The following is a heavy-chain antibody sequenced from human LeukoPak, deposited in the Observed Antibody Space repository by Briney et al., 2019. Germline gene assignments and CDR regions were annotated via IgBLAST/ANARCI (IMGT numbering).Heavy chain of an antibody. J-gene: IGHJ4*02. CDR1: GYTFTSYY. D-gene: IGHD4-23*01. CDR2: INPSGGST. CDR3: ARDLAMVVTPRVVDDY. V-gene: IGHV1-46*01. Sequence: ASVKVSCKASGYTFTSYYMHWVRQAPGQGLEWMGLINPSGGSTIYAQKSQGRVTITRDTSPSTVSMELSTLRSEDTGVYYCARDLAMVVTPRVVDDYWGQGTLVTVSS.